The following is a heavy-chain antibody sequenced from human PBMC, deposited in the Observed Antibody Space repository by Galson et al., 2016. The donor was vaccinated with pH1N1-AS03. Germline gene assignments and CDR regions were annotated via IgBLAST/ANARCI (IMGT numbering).Heavy chain of an antibody. CDR1: GFSLTTSAVG. V-gene: IGHV2-5*02. CDR3: AHDGALDY. J-gene: IGHJ4*02. Sequence: PALVKPTQTLTLTCTFSGFSLTTSAVGVVWIRQPPGKALEWLALIYWDDDKRYNSSLKSRLTITKDTSKNQVVLTMTNMDPVDKATYYCAHDGALDYWGQGILVTVSS. D-gene: IGHD3-10*01. CDR2: IYWDDDK.